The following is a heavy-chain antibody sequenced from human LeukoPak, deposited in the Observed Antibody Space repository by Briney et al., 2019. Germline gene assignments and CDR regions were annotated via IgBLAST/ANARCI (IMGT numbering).Heavy chain of an antibody. Sequence: ASVKVSCKASGYTFTGYYMHWVRQATGQGVEWMGWMNPNSGNTGYAQKFQGRVTMTRNTSISTAYMELSSLRSEDTAVYYCASSPESSGGDYWGQGTLVTVSS. V-gene: IGHV1-8*02. D-gene: IGHD6-6*01. CDR3: ASSPESSGGDY. CDR2: MNPNSGNT. CDR1: GYTFTGYY. J-gene: IGHJ4*02.